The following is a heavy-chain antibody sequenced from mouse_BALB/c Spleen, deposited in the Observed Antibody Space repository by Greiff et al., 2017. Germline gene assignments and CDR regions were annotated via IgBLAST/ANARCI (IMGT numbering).Heavy chain of an antibody. Sequence: VQLKESGPELVKPGASVKISCKASGYSFTGYFMNWVMQSHGKSLEWIGRINPYNGDTFYNQKFKGKATLTVDKSSSTAHMELRSLASEDSAVYYCARSAYGYAMDYWGQGTSVTVSS. J-gene: IGHJ4*01. CDR2: INPYNGDT. CDR3: ARSAYGYAMDY. CDR1: GYSFTGYF. V-gene: IGHV1-20*02. D-gene: IGHD1-1*02.